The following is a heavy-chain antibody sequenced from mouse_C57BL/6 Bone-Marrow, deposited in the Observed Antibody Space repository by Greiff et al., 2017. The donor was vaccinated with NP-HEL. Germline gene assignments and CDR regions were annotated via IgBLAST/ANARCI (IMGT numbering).Heavy chain of an antibody. J-gene: IGHJ2*01. CDR1: GYSFTDYF. V-gene: IGHV1-54*01. D-gene: IGHD2-13*01. CDR3: ARSGDGDSLFDY. CDR2: INPGSGGT. Sequence: QVQLQQSGAELVRPGTSVKVSCKASGYSFTDYFIEWVKQSPGQGLEWIGVINPGSGGTNYNEKFKGKATLTADKSSSTAYMQLSSLTSEDSAVYVCARSGDGDSLFDYGGQGNTPTVSA.